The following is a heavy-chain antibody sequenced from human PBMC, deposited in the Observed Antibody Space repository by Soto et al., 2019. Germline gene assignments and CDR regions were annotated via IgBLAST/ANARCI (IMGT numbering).Heavy chain of an antibody. CDR2: INAGNGNT. D-gene: IGHD3-3*01. Sequence: ASVKVSCKASGYTFTSYAIHWVRQAPGQRLEWMGWINAGNGNTKYSQKFQGRVTITRDTSTSTAYMELRSLRSDDTAVYYCARGAIFGVVNWFDPWGQGTLVTVSS. CDR1: GYTFTSYA. CDR3: ARGAIFGVVNWFDP. V-gene: IGHV1-3*01. J-gene: IGHJ5*02.